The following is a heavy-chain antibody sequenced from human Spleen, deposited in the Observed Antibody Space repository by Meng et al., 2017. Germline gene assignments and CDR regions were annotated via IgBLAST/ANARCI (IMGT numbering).Heavy chain of an antibody. Sequence: GGSLRLSCAASGFTFSSYNMHWVRQTPGEGLVWVSRINTDASSTTYADSVKGRFTISRDDAKNTVYLQMNSLRAEDTAVYYCARDADWVIFDHWGQEALVTVSS. J-gene: IGHJ4*02. CDR2: INTDASST. D-gene: IGHD3-9*01. CDR3: ARDADWVIFDH. V-gene: IGHV3-74*03. CDR1: GFTFSSYN.